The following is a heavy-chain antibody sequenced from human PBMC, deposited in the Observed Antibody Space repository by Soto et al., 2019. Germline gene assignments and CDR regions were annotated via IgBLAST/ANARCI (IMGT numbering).Heavy chain of an antibody. V-gene: IGHV4-59*01. J-gene: IGHJ4*02. Sequence: QVQLQESGPGLVKPSETLSLTCAVSGVSISSYYCMWIRQPPGKGLESIGYLYYGRSANYNPSLKSRVTLSVDTSTNQCSLTLSSMPAADTAVYYCALRSMAVVPEYWGQGTLVTVSS. CDR1: GVSISSYY. D-gene: IGHD3-22*01. CDR2: LYYGRSA. CDR3: ALRSMAVVPEY.